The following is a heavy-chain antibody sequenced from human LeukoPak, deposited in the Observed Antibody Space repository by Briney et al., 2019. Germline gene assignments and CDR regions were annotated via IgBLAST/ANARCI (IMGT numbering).Heavy chain of an antibody. Sequence: SETLSLTCAVYGGSFSGDYWSWIRQPPRKGLEWIREINHSGNTNYNQSLKSRVTISVDTFKNQFSLKMSSVTAADTAVYYCARGTYYYDSSGYYPFDYWGQGTLVTVSS. CDR3: ARGTYYYDSSGYYPFDY. CDR2: INHSGNT. CDR1: GGSFSGDY. J-gene: IGHJ4*02. D-gene: IGHD3-22*01. V-gene: IGHV4-34*01.